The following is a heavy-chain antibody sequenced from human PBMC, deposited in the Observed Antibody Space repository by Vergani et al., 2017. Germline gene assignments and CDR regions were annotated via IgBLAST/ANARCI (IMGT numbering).Heavy chain of an antibody. J-gene: IGHJ4*02. CDR2: MDYSGRT. D-gene: IGHD2-15*01. V-gene: IGHV4-39*01. CDR1: GDSVISTDYH. CDR3: ASKRGACRAAYCHSYDF. Sequence: QVQLQESGPGLVKPSETLSLTCTVPGDSVISTDYHWGWIRHPPGKGLEWIGSMDYSGRTSYNPSLGSRISISFETPKNQFSLRLTSVTAADTAVYYCASKRGACRAAYCHSYDFWGPGTLVGVSS.